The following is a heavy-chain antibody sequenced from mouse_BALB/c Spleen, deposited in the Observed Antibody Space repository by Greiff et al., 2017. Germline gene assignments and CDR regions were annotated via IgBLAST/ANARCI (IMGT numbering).Heavy chain of an antibody. V-gene: IGHV2-6-2*01. CDR2: IWSDGST. CDR1: GFSLTSYG. Sequence: QVQLKESGPDLVAPSQSLSITCTVSGFSLTSYGVHWVRQPPGKGLEWLVVIWSDGSTTYNSALKSRLSISKDNSKSQVFLKMNSLQTDDTAMYYCARQPPYYQYAMDYWGQGTSVTVSS. J-gene: IGHJ4*01. CDR3: ARQPPYYQYAMDY. D-gene: IGHD1-1*01.